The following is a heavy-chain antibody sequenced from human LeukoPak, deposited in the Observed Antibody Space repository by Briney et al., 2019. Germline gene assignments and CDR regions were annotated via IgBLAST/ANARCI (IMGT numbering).Heavy chain of an antibody. CDR2: IYYSGST. CDR3: ARVTNTGLIDY. CDR1: GGSISRGDYS. D-gene: IGHD1-14*01. Sequence: SETLSLTCTVSGGSISRGDYSWSWIRQHPGKGLEWIGYIYYSGSTYYNPSLKSRVTISVDTSKNRFSLKLSSVTAADSAVYYCARVTNTGLIDYWGQGTLVTVSS. J-gene: IGHJ4*02. V-gene: IGHV4-31*03.